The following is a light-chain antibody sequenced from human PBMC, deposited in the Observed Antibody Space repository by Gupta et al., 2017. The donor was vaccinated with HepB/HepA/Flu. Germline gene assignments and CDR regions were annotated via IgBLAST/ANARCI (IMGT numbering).Light chain of an antibody. V-gene: IGKV1-27*01. Sequence: DNHVTQFPCSLSASAGDRVTITCRASQSISNYLAWYQQKPGKVPKLLIYAASTLQTGVPARFSGSGSGTDFTLTISSLEPEDVATYYCQQYNSGPLTFGAGTKVEIK. CDR3: QQYNSGPLT. J-gene: IGKJ4*01. CDR2: AAS. CDR1: QSISNY.